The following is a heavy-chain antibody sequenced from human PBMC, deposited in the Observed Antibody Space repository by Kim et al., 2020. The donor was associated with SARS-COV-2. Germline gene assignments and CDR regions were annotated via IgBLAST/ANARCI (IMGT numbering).Heavy chain of an antibody. D-gene: IGHD5-12*01. CDR1: GGTFSSYA. V-gene: IGHV1-69*13. CDR3: ARDQKDIVATIRYHYGMDV. Sequence: SVKVSCKASGGTFSSYAISWVRQAPGQGLEWMGGIIPIFGTANYAQKFQGRVTITADESTSTAYMELSSLRSEDTAVYYCARDQKDIVATIRYHYGMDVWGQGTTVTVSS. CDR2: IIPIFGTA. J-gene: IGHJ6*02.